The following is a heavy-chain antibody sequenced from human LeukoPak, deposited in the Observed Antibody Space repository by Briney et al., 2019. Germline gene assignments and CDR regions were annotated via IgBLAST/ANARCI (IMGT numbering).Heavy chain of an antibody. CDR2: IYSSGST. D-gene: IGHD5-24*01. Sequence: SETLSLTCTVSGGSISSGSYYWSWIRQPAGKGLEWIGRIYSSGSTNYNPSLKSRVTISVDTSKNQFSLKLSSVTAADTAVYYCARSKDGYNWFDPWGQGTLVTVSS. CDR1: GGSISSGSYY. CDR3: ARSKDGYNWFDP. J-gene: IGHJ5*02. V-gene: IGHV4-61*02.